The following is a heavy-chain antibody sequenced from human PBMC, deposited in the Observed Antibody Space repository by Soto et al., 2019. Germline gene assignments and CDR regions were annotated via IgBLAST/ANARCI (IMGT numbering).Heavy chain of an antibody. CDR2: INPGGSIT. CDR1: GFTFSSYW. J-gene: IGHJ4*02. V-gene: IGHV3-74*01. Sequence: GGSLRLSSASSGFTFSSYWMHWVRQAPGKGLVWVSRINPGGSITAYADSVKGRFTISRDNAKNTLYLQMNTLRGDDTAVYYCARVPTGKYGVWNYWGQGTLVTVSS. D-gene: IGHD2-8*01. CDR3: ARVPTGKYGVWNY.